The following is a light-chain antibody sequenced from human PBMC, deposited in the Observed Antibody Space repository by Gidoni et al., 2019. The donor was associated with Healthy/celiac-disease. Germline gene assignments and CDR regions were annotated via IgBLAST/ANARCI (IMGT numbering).Light chain of an antibody. Sequence: DIVMTQSPATLSVSPGERATLSCRASQSVSSNLAWYQQKPGPAPRLLIYGASTRATGIPARFSGSGSGTEFTLTISSLQSEDFAVYYCQQYNNWPPFTFGPGTKVDIK. CDR3: QQYNNWPPFT. J-gene: IGKJ3*01. V-gene: IGKV3-15*01. CDR2: GAS. CDR1: QSVSSN.